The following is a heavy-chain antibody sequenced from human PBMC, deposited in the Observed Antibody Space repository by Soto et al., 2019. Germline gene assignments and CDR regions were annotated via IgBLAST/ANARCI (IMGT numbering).Heavy chain of an antibody. CDR1: GFTFISYA. V-gene: IGHV3-23*01. CDR2: ISGSGGST. J-gene: IGHJ6*02. CDR3: AKGTYYYDSVAYGMDV. D-gene: IGHD3-22*01. Sequence: GGSLRLSCAASGFTFISYAMSWVRQAPGKGLEWVSAISGSGGSTYYADSVKGRFTISRDNSKNTLYLQMNSLRAEDTAVYYCAKGTYYYDSVAYGMDVWGPGTTVTVSS.